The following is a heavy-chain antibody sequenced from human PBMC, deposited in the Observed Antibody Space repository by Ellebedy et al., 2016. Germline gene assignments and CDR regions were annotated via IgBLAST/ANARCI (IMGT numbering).Heavy chain of an antibody. CDR3: AKSDLYYYGSGSYDTYFDY. CDR2: ISYDGSNK. J-gene: IGHJ4*02. D-gene: IGHD3-10*01. Sequence: GESLKISCAASGFTFSSYSMNWVRQAPGKGLEWVAVISYDGSNKYYADSVKGRFTISRDNSKNTLYLQMNSLRAEDTAVYYCAKSDLYYYGSGSYDTYFDYWGQGTLVTVSS. CDR1: GFTFSSYS. V-gene: IGHV3-30*18.